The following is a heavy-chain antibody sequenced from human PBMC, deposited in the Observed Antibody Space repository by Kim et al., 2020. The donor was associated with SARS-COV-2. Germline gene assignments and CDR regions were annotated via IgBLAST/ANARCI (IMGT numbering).Heavy chain of an antibody. Sequence: GGSLRLSCAASGFTFSNYAMPWVRQAPGKGLEWVASISSGSVTSYYADSVKGRFTISRDNSENTVYLQMNSLRAEDTAIYYCAKHRSSYGAYYFDSLG. V-gene: IGHV3-23*01. CDR2: ISSGSVTS. CDR3: AKHRSSYGAYYFDS. D-gene: IGHD5-18*01. CDR1: GFTFSNYA. J-gene: IGHJ4*01.